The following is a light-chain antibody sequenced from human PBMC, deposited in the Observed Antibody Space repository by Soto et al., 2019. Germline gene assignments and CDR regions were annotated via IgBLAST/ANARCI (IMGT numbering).Light chain of an antibody. J-gene: IGKJ5*01. CDR1: QDISRW. CDR2: AAS. V-gene: IGKV1-12*01. Sequence: DLQMTQSPSSVSASVGDSVTITCRASQDISRWLAWYQQKPGKAPKLLIDAASNLQRGVPSRFSGSGSGTDFTLTISSLQPEDFATYYCQQAKTLSPITFGQGTRVEIK. CDR3: QQAKTLSPIT.